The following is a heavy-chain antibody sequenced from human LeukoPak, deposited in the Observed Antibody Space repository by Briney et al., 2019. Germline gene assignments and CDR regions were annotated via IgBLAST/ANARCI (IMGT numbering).Heavy chain of an antibody. Sequence: GGSLRLSCAASGFRFSAYGMSWVRQAPGQGLEWVAFIRYDGSNKYYADSVKGRFTISRDNSKNTLYLQMNSLRAEDTAVYYCAKVGSGWYIYWGQGTLVTVSS. CDR2: IRYDGSNK. CDR1: GFRFSAYG. J-gene: IGHJ4*02. D-gene: IGHD6-19*01. V-gene: IGHV3-30*02. CDR3: AKVGSGWYIY.